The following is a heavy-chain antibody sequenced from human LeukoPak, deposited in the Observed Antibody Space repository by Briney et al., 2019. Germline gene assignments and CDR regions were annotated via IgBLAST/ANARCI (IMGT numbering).Heavy chain of an antibody. J-gene: IGHJ3*02. V-gene: IGHV3-7*01. D-gene: IGHD6-19*01. Sequence: PGGSLGLSCAASGFTVSSNYMSWVRQAPGKGLEWVANIKQDGSEKYYVDSVKGRFTISRDNAKNSLYLQMNSLRAEDTAVYYCARVFRGQWLVPRGAFDIWGQGTMVTVSS. CDR1: GFTVSSNY. CDR2: IKQDGSEK. CDR3: ARVFRGQWLVPRGAFDI.